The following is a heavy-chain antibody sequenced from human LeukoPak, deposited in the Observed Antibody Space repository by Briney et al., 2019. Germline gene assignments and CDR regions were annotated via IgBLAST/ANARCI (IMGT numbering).Heavy chain of an antibody. V-gene: IGHV3-7*01. CDR2: MKGDGSEI. Sequence: GGSLRLSCAASGFTFSIYWMTWVRQAPGKGLEWVANMKGDGSEIHYDDSVKGRFTISRDNAKSSLYLQMNSLRAEDTAVYYCARDYYDSSGYYPYDAFDIWGQGTMVTVSS. J-gene: IGHJ3*02. CDR1: GFTFSIYW. CDR3: ARDYYDSSGYYPYDAFDI. D-gene: IGHD3-22*01.